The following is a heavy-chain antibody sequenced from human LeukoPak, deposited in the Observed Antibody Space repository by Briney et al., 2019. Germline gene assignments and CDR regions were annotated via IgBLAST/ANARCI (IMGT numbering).Heavy chain of an antibody. V-gene: IGHV1-69*13. J-gene: IGHJ5*02. CDR3: AGGLVTAMAYNWFDP. CDR2: IIPIFGTA. CDR1: GYTFTSYA. D-gene: IGHD5-18*01. Sequence: GAPVKVSCKASGYTFTSYAMNWVRQAPGQGLEWMGGIIPIFGTANYAQKFQGRVTITADESTSTAYMELSSLRSEDTAVYYCAGGLVTAMAYNWFDPWGQGTLVTVSS.